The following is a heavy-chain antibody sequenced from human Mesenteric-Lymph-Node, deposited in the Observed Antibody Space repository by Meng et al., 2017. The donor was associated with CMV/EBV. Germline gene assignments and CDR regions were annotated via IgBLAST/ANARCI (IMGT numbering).Heavy chain of an antibody. Sequence: GESLKISCAASGFTFSSYWMSWFRQAPGKGLEWVANIQQDDVEAYHVDSVRGRFTISRDTAKNSVHLQMNSLGVDDTAVYYCARRGGGGYHNGAFDIWGRGTMVTVSS. D-gene: IGHD5-24*01. CDR3: ARRGGGGYHNGAFDI. J-gene: IGHJ3*02. V-gene: IGHV3-7*01. CDR1: GFTFSSYW. CDR2: IQQDDVEA.